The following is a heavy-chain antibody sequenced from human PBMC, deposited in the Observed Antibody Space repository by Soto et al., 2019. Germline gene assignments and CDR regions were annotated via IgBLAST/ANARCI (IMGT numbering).Heavy chain of an antibody. Sequence: EVQLVESGGGLVKPGGSLRLSCAASGFTFSSYSMNWVRQAPGKGLEWVSSISSSSSYIYYADSVKGRFTISRDNAKNSLDLQMNSLRAEDTAVYYCARDPPRDYSYYYGMDVWGQGTTVTVSS. J-gene: IGHJ6*02. CDR3: ARDPPRDYSYYYGMDV. CDR2: ISSSSSYI. CDR1: GFTFSSYS. V-gene: IGHV3-21*01. D-gene: IGHD2-21*01.